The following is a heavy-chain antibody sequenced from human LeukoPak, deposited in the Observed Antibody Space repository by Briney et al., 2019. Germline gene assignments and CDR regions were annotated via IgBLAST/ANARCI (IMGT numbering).Heavy chain of an antibody. Sequence: ASVKVSCKTSGYSFTPYAMHWVRQAPGQRLEWMGWINAGNGNTKYSQEFQGRVTMTEDTSTDTAYMELSSLRSEDTAVYYCAAAREIRYFVDAFDIWGQGTMVTVSS. J-gene: IGHJ3*02. D-gene: IGHD3-9*01. CDR1: GYSFTPYA. V-gene: IGHV1-3*03. CDR2: INAGNGNT. CDR3: AAAREIRYFVDAFDI.